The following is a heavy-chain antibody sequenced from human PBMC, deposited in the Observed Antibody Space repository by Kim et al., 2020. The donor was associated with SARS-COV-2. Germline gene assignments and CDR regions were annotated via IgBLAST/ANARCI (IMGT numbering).Heavy chain of an antibody. D-gene: IGHD3-22*01. V-gene: IGHV3-30*01. Sequence: GRFTISRDNSKNTLYLQMNSLRAEDTAVYYCAREEPYYYDSSGYHGWFDPWGQGTLVTVSS. J-gene: IGHJ5*02. CDR3: AREEPYYYDSSGYHGWFDP.